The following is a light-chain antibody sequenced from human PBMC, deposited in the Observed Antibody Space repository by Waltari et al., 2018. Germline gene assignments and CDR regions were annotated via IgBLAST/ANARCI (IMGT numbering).Light chain of an antibody. CDR3: QHYVRLPAT. CDR2: GAS. Sequence: EIVFPQSPGTLSLSPGARATPSCRASQSVGRSLAWYQQKPGQAPRLLIYGASNRAPGIPDRFSGSGSGTDFSLTISRLEPEDFGLYSCQHYVRLPATFGQGTKVEIK. CDR1: QSVGRS. J-gene: IGKJ1*01. V-gene: IGKV3-20*01.